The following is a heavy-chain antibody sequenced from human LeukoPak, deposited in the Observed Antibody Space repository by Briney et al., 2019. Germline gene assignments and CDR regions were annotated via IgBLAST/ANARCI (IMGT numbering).Heavy chain of an antibody. D-gene: IGHD3-22*01. J-gene: IGHJ3*02. CDR3: ARLYYYDSSGIPCAFDI. CDR1: GYSFPSYW. Sequence: GESLKISCKGSGYSFPSYWIGWVRQMPGKGLEWMGIIYPGDSDTRYSPSFQGQVTITADKSISIAYLQWSSLKASDTAIYYCARLYYYDSSGIPCAFDIWGQGTMVTVSS. CDR2: IYPGDSDT. V-gene: IGHV5-51*01.